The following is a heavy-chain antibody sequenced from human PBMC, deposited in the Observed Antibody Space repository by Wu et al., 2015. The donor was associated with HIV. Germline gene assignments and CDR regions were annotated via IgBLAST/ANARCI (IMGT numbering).Heavy chain of an antibody. CDR1: GYTFTGYY. CDR3: ARDYYDSTGYYKY. V-gene: IGHV1-2*02. Sequence: QVQLVQSGAEMKKPGASVKVSCKASGYTFTGYYIHWVRQAPGQGLEWMGWINSKTGGTNYAQKFQGRITITADGSTSTAYMELSSLRSEDTAVYYCARDYYDSTGYYKYWGQGTLVTVSS. CDR2: INSKTGGT. D-gene: IGHD3-22*01. J-gene: IGHJ4*02.